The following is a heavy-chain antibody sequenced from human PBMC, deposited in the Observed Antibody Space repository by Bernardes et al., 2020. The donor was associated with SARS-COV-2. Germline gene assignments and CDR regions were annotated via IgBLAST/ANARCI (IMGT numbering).Heavy chain of an antibody. CDR1: DYTFTSYG. V-gene: IGHV1-18*01. J-gene: IGHJ5*02. CDR3: ARGSFTIFGVVIKGGDWFDP. CDR2: ISAYNGNT. D-gene: IGHD3-3*01. Sequence: ASVKVSCKASDYTFTSYGISWVRQDPEQGLEWMGWISAYNGNTNYAQKLQGRVTMTTDTSTSTAYMELRSLRSDDTAVYYCARGSFTIFGVVIKGGDWFDPWGQGTLVTVSS.